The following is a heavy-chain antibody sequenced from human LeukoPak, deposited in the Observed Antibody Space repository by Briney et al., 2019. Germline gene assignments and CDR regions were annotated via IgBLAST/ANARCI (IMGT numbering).Heavy chain of an antibody. CDR3: ARGQQWLIYDAFDI. CDR2: ISSSGSTI. CDR1: GFTFSDYY. Sequence: GGSLRLSCAASGFTFSDYYMSWIRQAPGKGLEWVSYISSSGSTIYYADSVKGRFTISRDNAKNSLYLQMNSLRAEDTAVYYCARGQQWLIYDAFDIWGQGTMVTVSS. D-gene: IGHD6-19*01. V-gene: IGHV3-11*04. J-gene: IGHJ3*02.